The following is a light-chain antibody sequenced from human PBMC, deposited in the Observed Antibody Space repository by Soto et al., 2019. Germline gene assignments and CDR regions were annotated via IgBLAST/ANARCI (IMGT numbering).Light chain of an antibody. CDR2: GAS. CDR1: QSVSTSN. J-gene: IGKJ1*01. CDR3: QQYGSSPWT. V-gene: IGKV3-20*01. Sequence: EIVLTQSPGTLSSSPGERATLSCRASQSVSTSNLAWYQQRPGQAPRLLIYGASRRATGIPDRFSGSGSGTDFTLTISRLEPEDFAVYYCQQYGSSPWTFGQGTKVDIK.